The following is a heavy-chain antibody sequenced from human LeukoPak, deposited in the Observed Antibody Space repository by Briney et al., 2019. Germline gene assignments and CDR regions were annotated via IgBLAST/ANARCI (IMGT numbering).Heavy chain of an antibody. D-gene: IGHD3-3*01. CDR2: ISGSGGST. V-gene: IGHV3-23*01. CDR1: GVTFSTYT. Sequence: TGGSLRLSCAASGVTFSTYTMNWVRQAPGKGLEWVSAISGSGGSTYYADSVKGRFTISRDNSKNTLYLQMNSLRAEDTAVYYCAKGCRHYDFWSGYYPTDLFYFDYWGQGTLVTVSS. J-gene: IGHJ4*02. CDR3: AKGCRHYDFWSGYYPTDLFYFDY.